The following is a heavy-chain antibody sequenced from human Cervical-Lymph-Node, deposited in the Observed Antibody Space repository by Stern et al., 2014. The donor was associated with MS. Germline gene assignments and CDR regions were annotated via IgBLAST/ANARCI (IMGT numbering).Heavy chain of an antibody. CDR3: ARGEKSWRGLGV. CDR2: TQYRSKWST. CDR1: GDSVSSNSAV. Sequence: QVQLQESGPGLVKPSQTLSLTCAISGDSVSSNSAVWHWVRQSPSRGLEWLGKTQYRSKWSTDYSVSVKSRITINPDTSKNQLSLQLDSVTPEDTAVYYCARGEKSWRGLGVWGQGTTVTVSS. V-gene: IGHV6-1*01. J-gene: IGHJ6*02.